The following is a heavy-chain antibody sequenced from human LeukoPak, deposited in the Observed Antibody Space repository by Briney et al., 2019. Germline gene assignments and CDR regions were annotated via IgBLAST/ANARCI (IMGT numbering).Heavy chain of an antibody. CDR2: IYYSGST. V-gene: IGHV4-39*01. Sequence: SETLSLTCTVSGGSISSSSYYWGWIRQPPGKGLEWIGSIYYSGSTYYNPSLKSRVTISVDTSKNQFSLKLSSVTAADTAVYYCARQWPVPSGFDPWGQGTLVTVSS. CDR1: GGSISSSSYY. CDR3: ARQWPVPSGFDP. D-gene: IGHD6-19*01. J-gene: IGHJ5*02.